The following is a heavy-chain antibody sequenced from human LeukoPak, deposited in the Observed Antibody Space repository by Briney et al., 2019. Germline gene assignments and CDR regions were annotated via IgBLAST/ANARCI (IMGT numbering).Heavy chain of an antibody. CDR1: GGSISSGGYY. J-gene: IGHJ3*02. V-gene: IGHV4-30-2*01. CDR3: ARTADYGDSRVIDAFDI. D-gene: IGHD4-17*01. Sequence: SQTLSLTCTVSGGSISSGGYYWSWIRQPPGKGLEWIGYIYHSGSTYYNPSLKSRVTISVDRSKNQFSLKLSSVTAADTAVYYCARTADYGDSRVIDAFDIWGQGTMVTVPS. CDR2: IYHSGST.